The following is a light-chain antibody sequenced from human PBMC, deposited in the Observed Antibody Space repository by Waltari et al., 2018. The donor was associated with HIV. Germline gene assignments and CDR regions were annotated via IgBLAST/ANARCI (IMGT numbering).Light chain of an antibody. J-gene: IGLJ2*01. V-gene: IGLV3-25*03. CDR3: QSAGGVGTYR. CDR2: KDT. CDR1: SLSKDY. Sequence: SYDLTQPPSMSLSPGQTARISCSGDSLSKDYSFWHQQKPGQAPLLLIYKDTERASGSPGRFSGSTSGRIVTLTIYDVEPDDEADYYCQSAGGVGTYRFGGGTKLTVL.